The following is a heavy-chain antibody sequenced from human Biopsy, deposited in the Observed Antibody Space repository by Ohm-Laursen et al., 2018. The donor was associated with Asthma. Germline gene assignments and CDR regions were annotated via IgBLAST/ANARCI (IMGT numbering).Heavy chain of an antibody. CDR1: GGTFNTYV. D-gene: IGHD2-2*01. V-gene: IGHV1-69*13. CDR3: ARKAGSCISRTCYSLDF. Sequence: SVKVSCKSLGGTFNTYVIGWVRQAPGQGLEWMGGINSVFGTTTYPQKFQDRVPITADDSTSTVYMELSSLGSGDTAVYYCARKAGSCISRTCYSLDFWGQGTLVTVSS. CDR2: INSVFGTT. J-gene: IGHJ4*02.